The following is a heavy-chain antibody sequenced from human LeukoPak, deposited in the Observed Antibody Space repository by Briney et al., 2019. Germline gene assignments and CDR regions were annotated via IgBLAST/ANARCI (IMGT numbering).Heavy chain of an antibody. V-gene: IGHV3-20*04. CDR1: GFTFDDYA. Sequence: PGGSLRLSCAASGFTFDDYAMHWVRQAPGKGLQWVSGINWNGGSTGYADSVKGRFTISRDNAKNSLYLQMNSLRAEDTALYYCARLRDIVVVPAAIDYWGQGTLVTVSS. CDR3: ARLRDIVVVPAAIDY. D-gene: IGHD2-2*02. CDR2: INWNGGST. J-gene: IGHJ4*02.